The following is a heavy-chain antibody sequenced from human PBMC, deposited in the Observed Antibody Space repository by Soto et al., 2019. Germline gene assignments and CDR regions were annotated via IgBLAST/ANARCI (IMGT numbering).Heavy chain of an antibody. CDR2: ISYDGSNQ. D-gene: IGHD6-13*01. J-gene: IGHJ4*02. V-gene: IGHV3-30*18. Sequence: QVELVESGGGVVQPGRSLRLSCAASGFPFSSYGMHWVRHAPGKGLEWVAVISYDGSNQYYADSVKGRFTISRDNSKNTLYLEVNSLRPEDTAVYFCAKSRMGSSWYEGDSWGQGTLVTVSS. CDR1: GFPFSSYG. CDR3: AKSRMGSSWYEGDS.